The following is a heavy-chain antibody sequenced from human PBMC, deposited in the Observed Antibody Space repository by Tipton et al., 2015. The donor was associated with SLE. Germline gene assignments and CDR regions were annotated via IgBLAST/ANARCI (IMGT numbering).Heavy chain of an antibody. V-gene: IGHV4-4*07. D-gene: IGHD5-12*01. Sequence: TLSLTCTVSGDSINSHYWSWIRQPAGKGLQWIGRIYPSGSLNYNPSLKSRVTMSVDTSKNQFSLRLNSVTAADTALYYCAGGGVATMGGHAFEIWGQGTMVTVSS. J-gene: IGHJ3*02. CDR1: GDSINSHY. CDR2: IYPSGSL. CDR3: AGGGVATMGGHAFEI.